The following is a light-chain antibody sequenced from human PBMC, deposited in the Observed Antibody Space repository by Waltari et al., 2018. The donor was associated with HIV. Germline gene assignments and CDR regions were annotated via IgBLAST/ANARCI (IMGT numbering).Light chain of an antibody. J-gene: IGKJ1*01. Sequence: EIVMTQSPATLSVSLGEKATLSCKASYSVAGNLAWYHQKPGQAPRLLIHDASTRAAGIPARCSGSGSGTEFSLSISSLQSEDSAIYYCQQYNLWPRTFGQGTKVEIK. CDR2: DAS. CDR1: YSVAGN. CDR3: QQYNLWPRT. V-gene: IGKV3-15*01.